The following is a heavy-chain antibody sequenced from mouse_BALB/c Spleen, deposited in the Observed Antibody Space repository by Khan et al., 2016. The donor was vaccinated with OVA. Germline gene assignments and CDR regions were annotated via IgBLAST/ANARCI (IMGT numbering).Heavy chain of an antibody. CDR3: AKPRQYWYFDV. CDR1: GFSLTNYG. J-gene: IGHJ1*01. D-gene: IGHD6-1*01. Sequence: QVRLKESGPGLVAPSQSLSITCTVSGFSLTNYGVSWVRQPPGKGLEWLGVMWGDGSTNYHSALRSRLSISKDNSKSQVFLKLNSLQTDDTATYYCAKPRQYWYFDVWGAGTTVTVSS. CDR2: MWGDGST. V-gene: IGHV2-3*01.